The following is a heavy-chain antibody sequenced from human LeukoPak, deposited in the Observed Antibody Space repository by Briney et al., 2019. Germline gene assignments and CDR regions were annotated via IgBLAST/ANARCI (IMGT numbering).Heavy chain of an antibody. D-gene: IGHD2-21*02. CDR1: GGSISSSNW. Sequence: ETLSLTCAVSGGSISSSNWWSWVRQAPGKGLEWVAHINPDGRDTYYVDSVKGRFTISRDNAQNSMYLQMNSLRVEDTAVYYCTSWGDTTAEYFQRWGQGTLVTVSS. CDR3: TSWGDTTAEYFQR. J-gene: IGHJ1*01. V-gene: IGHV3-7*01. CDR2: INPDGRDT.